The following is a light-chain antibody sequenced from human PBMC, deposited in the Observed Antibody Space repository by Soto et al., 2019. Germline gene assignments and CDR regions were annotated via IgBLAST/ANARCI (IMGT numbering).Light chain of an antibody. V-gene: IGKV3-20*01. CDR3: QQYGSSPRT. CDR1: QSVSSSY. J-gene: IGKJ1*01. CDR2: GAS. Sequence: EIVLTHSPGTLSFSPGERSSLSWRASQSVSSSYLAWYQQKPGQAPRLLIYGASSRATGIPDRFSGSGSGTDFTLTISRLEPEDFAVYYCQQYGSSPRTFGQGTKVDIK.